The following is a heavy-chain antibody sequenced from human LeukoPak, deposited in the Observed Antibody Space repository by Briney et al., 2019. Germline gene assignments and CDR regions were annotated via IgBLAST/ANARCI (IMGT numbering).Heavy chain of an antibody. CDR3: AKDSGQLGVREVFDV. V-gene: IGHV3-23*01. D-gene: IGHD7-27*01. CDR1: GFTFSSYA. CDR2: MSSSGGST. J-gene: IGHJ3*01. Sequence: GGSLRLSCAASGFTFSSYAMSWVRQAPGKGLEWVSAMSSSGGSTYYADSVRGRFTISRENSKNTVYLQVNSLGDEDTAVYHCAKDSGQLGVREVFDVWGQGEMVTVSS.